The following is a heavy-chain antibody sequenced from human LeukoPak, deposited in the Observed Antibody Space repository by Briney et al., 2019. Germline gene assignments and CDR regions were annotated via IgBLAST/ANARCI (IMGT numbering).Heavy chain of an antibody. Sequence: GASVKVSCKASGYTFTSYGISWVRQAPGQGLEWMGWISAYNGNTNYAQKLQGRVTMTTDTSTSTAYMELRSLRSDDTAVYYCARDGGSSGSYYYYYGMDVWGQGTTVTVSS. D-gene: IGHD1-26*01. CDR2: ISAYNGNT. CDR1: GYTFTSYG. J-gene: IGHJ6*02. CDR3: ARDGGSSGSYYYYYGMDV. V-gene: IGHV1-18*01.